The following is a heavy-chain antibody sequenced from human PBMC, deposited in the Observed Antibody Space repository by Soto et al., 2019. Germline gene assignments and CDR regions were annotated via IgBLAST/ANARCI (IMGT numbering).Heavy chain of an antibody. CDR1: GFTFSSYA. CDR3: AKTANGWFSAFDI. Sequence: EVQLLESGGGLVQPGGSLRLSCAASGFTFSSYAMSWVRQAPGKGLEWVSAISGSGGTTYYADSVKGRFTFSRDNSKNTLYLQMTSLRAEDTAVYSCAKTANGWFSAFDIWGQGTMVTVSS. CDR2: ISGSGGTT. J-gene: IGHJ3*02. D-gene: IGHD6-19*01. V-gene: IGHV3-23*01.